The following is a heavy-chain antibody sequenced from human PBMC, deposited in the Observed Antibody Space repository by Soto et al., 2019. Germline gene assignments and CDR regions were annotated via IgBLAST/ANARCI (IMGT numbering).Heavy chain of an antibody. V-gene: IGHV3-7*05. CDR1: GFTFSSYW. CDR2: IKQDGSEK. Sequence: SGGSLRLSCAASGFTFSSYWMSWVRQAPGKGLEWVANIKQDGSEKYYVDSVKGRFTISRDNAKNSLYLQMNSLRAEDTAVYYCARDFRAAPYYYYYGMDVWGQGTTVTVSS. D-gene: IGHD6-25*01. J-gene: IGHJ6*02. CDR3: ARDFRAAPYYYYYGMDV.